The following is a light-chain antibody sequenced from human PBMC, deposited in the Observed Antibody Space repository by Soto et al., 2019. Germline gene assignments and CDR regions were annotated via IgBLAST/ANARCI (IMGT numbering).Light chain of an antibody. J-gene: IGLJ2*01. V-gene: IGLV4-69*01. CDR3: QTWGTGTVV. Sequence: QPVLTQSPSASASLGASVKLTCTLSSGHSSYAIAWHQQQPEKGPRYLMKLNSDGSHSKGDGIPDRFSGSSSGAERYLTXXXXXXXXEADYYCQTWGTGTVVFGGGTKLTVL. CDR1: SGHSSYA. CDR2: LNSDGSH.